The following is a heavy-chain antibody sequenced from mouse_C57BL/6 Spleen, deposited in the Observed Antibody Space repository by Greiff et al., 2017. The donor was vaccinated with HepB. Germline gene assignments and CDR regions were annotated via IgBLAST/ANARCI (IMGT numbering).Heavy chain of an antibody. D-gene: IGHD4-1*01. CDR2: IYPRSGNT. J-gene: IGHJ4*01. CDR3: AREGVTGTGHYAMDY. V-gene: IGHV1-81*01. CDR1: GYTFTSYG. Sequence: VMLVESGAELARPGASVKLSCKASGYTFTSYGISWVKQRTGQGLEWIGEIYPRSGNTYYNEKFKGKATLTADKSSSTAYMELRSLTSEDSAVYFCAREGVTGTGHYAMDYWGQGTSVTVSS.